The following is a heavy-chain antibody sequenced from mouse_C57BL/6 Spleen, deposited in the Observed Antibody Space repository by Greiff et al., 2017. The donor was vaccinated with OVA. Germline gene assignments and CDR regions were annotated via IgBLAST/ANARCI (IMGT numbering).Heavy chain of an antibody. CDR1: GYTFTDYY. CDR3: ARAFIECEGREYYFDY. Sequence: EVQLQQSGPVLVKPGASVKMSCKASGYTFTDYYMNWVKQSPGKGLEWIGVINPYNGGTSYNQKFKGKATLTVDKSSSTAYMELNSLTSEDSAVYYCARAFIECEGREYYFDYWGQGTTLTVSS. J-gene: IGHJ2*01. CDR2: INPYNGGT. V-gene: IGHV1-19*01. D-gene: IGHD1-1*01.